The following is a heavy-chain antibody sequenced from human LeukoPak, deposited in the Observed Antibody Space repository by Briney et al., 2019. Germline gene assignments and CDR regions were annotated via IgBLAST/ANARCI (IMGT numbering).Heavy chain of an antibody. CDR1: GFTLRGYG. D-gene: IGHD5-18*01. CDR3: ARRGPSGYRYMDV. CDR2: IRSDGSDK. V-gene: IGHV3-30*02. Sequence: GGSLRLSCAASGFTLRGYGMHWVRQAPGKGLEWVAFIRSDGSDKSYADSVRGRFTISRDNSENKLYLQINSLRAEDTAVYYCARRGPSGYRYMDVWGKGTTVTVSS. J-gene: IGHJ6*03.